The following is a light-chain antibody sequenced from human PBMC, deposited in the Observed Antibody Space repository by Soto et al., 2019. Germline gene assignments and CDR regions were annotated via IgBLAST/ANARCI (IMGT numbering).Light chain of an antibody. CDR1: SSNIGNNY. J-gene: IGLJ2*01. CDR2: DNN. V-gene: IGLV1-51*01. CDR3: AAWDDTLNGVL. Sequence: QSVLTQPPSVSAAPGQKVTISCSGSSSNIGNNYVSWYQQLPGTAPKLLIYDNNKRPSGIPDRFSGSKSGTSGTLAISGLQSEDEADYYCAAWDDTLNGVLFGGGTKLTVL.